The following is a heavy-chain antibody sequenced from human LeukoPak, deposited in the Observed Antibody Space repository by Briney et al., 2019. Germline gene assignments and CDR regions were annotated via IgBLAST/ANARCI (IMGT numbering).Heavy chain of an antibody. CDR2: INTNTGNP. CDR1: GYTFTSYA. CDR3: AREGLYSSGWYPLWFDP. J-gene: IGHJ5*02. V-gene: IGHV7-4-1*02. D-gene: IGHD6-19*01. Sequence: ASVKVSCKASGYTFTSYAMNCVRQAPGQGLEWMGWINTNTGNPTYAQGFTGRFVFSLDTSVSTAYLQISSLKAEDTAVYYCAREGLYSSGWYPLWFDPWGQGTLVTVSS.